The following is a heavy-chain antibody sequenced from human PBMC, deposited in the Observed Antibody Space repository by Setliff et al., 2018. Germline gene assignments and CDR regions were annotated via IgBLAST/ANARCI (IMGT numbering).Heavy chain of an antibody. Sequence: GGSLRLSCAASGFTFSSYTINWVRQAPGKGLEWVSSISGSSEFIYHADSVKGRFTISKDNAKNSLYLQMNSLRAEDTAVYYCARGSSSSGVDYWGQGTLVTVSS. V-gene: IGHV3-21*01. CDR3: ARGSSSSGVDY. J-gene: IGHJ4*02. D-gene: IGHD6-6*01. CDR2: ISGSSEFI. CDR1: GFTFSSYT.